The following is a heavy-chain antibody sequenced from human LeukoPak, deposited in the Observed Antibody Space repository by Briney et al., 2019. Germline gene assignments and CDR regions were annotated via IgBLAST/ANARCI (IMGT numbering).Heavy chain of an antibody. CDR2: INPNSGSA. Sequence: GASVKVSCKASGYTFTSYYMHWVRQAPGQGLEWMGMINPNSGSASYAQKFQGRVTMTRDTSISTVYMELSRLRSDDTAVYYCARDSRMYSSSSYGYDYWGQGTLVTVAS. CDR3: ARDSRMYSSSSYGYDY. CDR1: GYTFTSYY. J-gene: IGHJ4*02. V-gene: IGHV1-46*01. D-gene: IGHD6-6*01.